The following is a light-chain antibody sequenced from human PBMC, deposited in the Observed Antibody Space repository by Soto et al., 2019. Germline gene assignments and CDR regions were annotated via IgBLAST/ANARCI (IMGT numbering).Light chain of an antibody. CDR2: DVS. Sequence: QSALTQPASVSGSPGQSITISCTGTSSDIGGYNYVSWYQQHPGKAPKLMIYDVSNRPSGVSNRFSGSKSGNTASLTISGLEAEDEDDYYCSSYTSSRTHWVFGTGTKLTVL. CDR3: SSYTSSRTHWV. V-gene: IGLV2-14*01. J-gene: IGLJ1*01. CDR1: SSDIGGYNY.